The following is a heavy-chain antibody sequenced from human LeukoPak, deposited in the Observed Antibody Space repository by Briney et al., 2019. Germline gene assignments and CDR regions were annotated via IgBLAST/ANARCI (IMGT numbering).Heavy chain of an antibody. J-gene: IGHJ3*02. CDR1: GFTFSSYS. V-gene: IGHV3-21*04. CDR3: ARGLGGSGSYPNAFDI. D-gene: IGHD3-10*01. Sequence: KPGGSLRLSCAASGFTFSSYSMNWVRQAPGKGLEWVSSISSSSSYIYYADSVKGRFTISRDNAKNSLYLQMNSLRAEDTALYYCARGLGGSGSYPNAFDIWGQGTMVTVSS. CDR2: ISSSSSYI.